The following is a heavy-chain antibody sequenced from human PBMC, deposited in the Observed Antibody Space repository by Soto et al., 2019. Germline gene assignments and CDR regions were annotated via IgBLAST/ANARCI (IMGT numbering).Heavy chain of an antibody. CDR1: GGSISSYY. CDR2: IYYSGST. CDR3: ARDWYYYDSSGSTRVGWFDP. J-gene: IGHJ5*02. Sequence: SETLSLTCTVSGGSISSYYWSWIRQPPGKGLEWIGYIYYSGSTNYNPSLKSRVTISVDTSKNQFSLKLSPVTAADTAVYYCARDWYYYDSSGSTRVGWFDPWGQGTLVTVSS. D-gene: IGHD3-22*01. V-gene: IGHV4-59*01.